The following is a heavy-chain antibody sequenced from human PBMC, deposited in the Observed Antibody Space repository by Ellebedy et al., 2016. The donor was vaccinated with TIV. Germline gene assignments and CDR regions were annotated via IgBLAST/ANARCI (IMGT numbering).Heavy chain of an antibody. CDR3: AKDLEAAHPVGLDY. Sequence: GESLKISXAASGFTFSSYGMHWVRQAPGKGLEWVAVISYDGSNKYYADSVKGRFTISRDNSKNTLYLQMNSLRAEDTAVYYCAKDLEAAHPVGLDYWGQGTLVTVSS. V-gene: IGHV3-30*18. CDR1: GFTFSSYG. J-gene: IGHJ4*02. D-gene: IGHD6-13*01. CDR2: ISYDGSNK.